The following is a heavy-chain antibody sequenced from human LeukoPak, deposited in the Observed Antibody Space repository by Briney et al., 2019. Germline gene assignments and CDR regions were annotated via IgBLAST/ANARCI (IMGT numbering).Heavy chain of an antibody. CDR2: ISSSSSYI. J-gene: IGHJ4*02. V-gene: IGHV3-21*01. CDR3: ARGVAAAGTPC. D-gene: IGHD6-13*01. Sequence: GGSLRLSCAASGFTFSSYAMSWVRQAPGKGLEWVSSISSSSSYIYYADSVKGRFTISRDNAKNSLYLQMNSLRAEDTAVYYCARGVAAAGTPCWGQGTLVTVSS. CDR1: GFTFSSYA.